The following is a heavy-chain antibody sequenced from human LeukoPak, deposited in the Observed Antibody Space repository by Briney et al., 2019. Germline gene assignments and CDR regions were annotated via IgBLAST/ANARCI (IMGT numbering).Heavy chain of an antibody. Sequence: ASVKVSCKASGFTFSGYYMYWLRQAPGQGLECMGWINPNGGGTGYAQKFQGRVTMTSDTSISTVYMELSGLTSDDTAVYYCARDGVSPMIEFDLWGQGPLVTVSS. J-gene: IGHJ4*02. D-gene: IGHD3-22*01. CDR3: ARDGVSPMIEFDL. CDR1: GFTFSGYY. V-gene: IGHV1-2*02. CDR2: INPNGGGT.